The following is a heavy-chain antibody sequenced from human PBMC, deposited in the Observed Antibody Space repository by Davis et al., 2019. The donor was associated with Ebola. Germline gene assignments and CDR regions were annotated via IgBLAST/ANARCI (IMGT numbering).Heavy chain of an antibody. V-gene: IGHV3-30*03. CDR2: ISYDDTDK. CDR3: ATYSSSTGLGY. J-gene: IGHJ1*01. D-gene: IGHD3-22*01. Sequence: GGSLRLSCAASGFAFSTYGMHWVRQAPGKGLEWVAVISYDDTDKYYADSVKGRFTISRDNAENSLFLQMSSLRAEDTSLYYCATYSSSTGLGYWGQGTLVTVSS. CDR1: GFAFSTYG.